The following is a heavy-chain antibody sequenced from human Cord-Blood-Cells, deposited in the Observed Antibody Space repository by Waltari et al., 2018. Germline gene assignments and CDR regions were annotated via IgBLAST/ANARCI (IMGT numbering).Heavy chain of an antibody. J-gene: IGHJ4*02. V-gene: IGHV1-2*02. CDR2: VKPNRGGT. Sequence: QVQLVQSGAEVKKPGASVKVSCKASGYTFTGYYMHWVRQAPGPGLEWMGWVKPNRGGTNHAQKVQGRGTMTRDQSLSTAFMELSRLRSDDTAVYYCARNPDPSFLRFGEQYFDYWGQGTLVTVSS. CDR3: ARNPDPSFLRFGEQYFDY. D-gene: IGHD3-10*01. CDR1: GYTFTGYY.